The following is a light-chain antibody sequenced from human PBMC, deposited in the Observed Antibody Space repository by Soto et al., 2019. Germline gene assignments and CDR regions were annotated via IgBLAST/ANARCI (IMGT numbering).Light chain of an antibody. CDR1: QDIRES. J-gene: IGKJ5*01. Sequence: DIQMTQSPSSLSASVGDRVTITCQASQDIRESLNWYQQKPGKAPKVLIYDASNFKSGVPSRFSGSGSGTFFTFTISSLQPEDFATYYCQQYANLPITFGQGTRLDMK. CDR2: DAS. CDR3: QQYANLPIT. V-gene: IGKV1-33*01.